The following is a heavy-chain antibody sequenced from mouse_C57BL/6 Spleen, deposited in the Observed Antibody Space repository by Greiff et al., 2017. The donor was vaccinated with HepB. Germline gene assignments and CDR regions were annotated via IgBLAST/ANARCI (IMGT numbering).Heavy chain of an antibody. V-gene: IGHV1-50*01. Sequence: QVQLQQPGAELVKPGASVKLSCKASGYTFTSYWMQWVKQRPGQGLEWIGEIDPSDSYTNYNQKFKGKATLTVDTSSSTAYMQLSSLTSEDSAVYYCARYRYHGYAMDYWGQGTSVTVSS. J-gene: IGHJ4*01. CDR1: GYTFTSYW. CDR2: IDPSDSYT. D-gene: IGHD5-1-1*01. CDR3: ARYRYHGYAMDY.